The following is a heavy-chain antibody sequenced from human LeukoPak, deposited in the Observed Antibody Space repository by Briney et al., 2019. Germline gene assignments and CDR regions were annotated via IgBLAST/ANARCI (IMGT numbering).Heavy chain of an antibody. CDR1: GGSISSYY. Sequence: SETLSLTCTVSGGSISSYYWSWIRQPPGKGLEWIGYIYYSGSTNYNPSLKSRVTISVDTSKNQFSLKLSSVTAADTAVYYCARGARGSGTASDYWGQGTLVTVSS. CDR3: ARGARGSGTASDY. CDR2: IYYSGST. D-gene: IGHD3-10*01. J-gene: IGHJ4*02. V-gene: IGHV4-59*01.